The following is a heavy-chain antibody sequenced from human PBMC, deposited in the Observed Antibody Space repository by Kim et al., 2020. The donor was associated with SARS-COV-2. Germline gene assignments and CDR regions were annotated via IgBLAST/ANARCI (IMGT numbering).Heavy chain of an antibody. V-gene: IGHV1-2*02. Sequence: ASVKVSCKASGYTFTGYYMHWVRQAPGQGLEWMGWINPNSGGTNYAQKFQGRVTMTRDTSISTAYMELSRLRSDDTAVYYCARDVEEGGGYSYGSDYWGQGTLVTVSS. J-gene: IGHJ4*02. CDR1: GYTFTGYY. D-gene: IGHD5-18*01. CDR2: INPNSGGT. CDR3: ARDVEEGGGYSYGSDY.